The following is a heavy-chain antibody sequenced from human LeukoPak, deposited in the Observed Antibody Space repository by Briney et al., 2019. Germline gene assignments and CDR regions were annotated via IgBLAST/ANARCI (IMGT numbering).Heavy chain of an antibody. D-gene: IGHD5-12*01. CDR1: GDSISRSTYY. J-gene: IGHJ4*02. CDR2: IYYSGST. Sequence: SQTLSLTCTVSGDSISRSTYYWNWIRQSAGKGLEWIGYIYYSGSTYYNPSLKSRVTISIDTSTNQFSLELSSVTAADTAVYYCAREVATRGYFDYWGQGTLVTVSS. V-gene: IGHV4-31*03. CDR3: AREVATRGYFDY.